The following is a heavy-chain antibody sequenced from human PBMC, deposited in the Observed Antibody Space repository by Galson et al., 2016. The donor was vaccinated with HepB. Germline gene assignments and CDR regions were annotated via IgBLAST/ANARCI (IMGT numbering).Heavy chain of an antibody. D-gene: IGHD1-1*01. V-gene: IGHV3-48*01. J-gene: IGHJ4*02. Sequence: SLRLSCAASGFTFSSYSINWVRQAPGKGLEWVSYITKSRSTINYADSVKGRFTISRDNVNNLAFPQMNSLRVEDTAVYYCARSVEGHFDYWGRGTLVTVSS. CDR2: ITKSRSTI. CDR3: ARSVEGHFDY. CDR1: GFTFSSYS.